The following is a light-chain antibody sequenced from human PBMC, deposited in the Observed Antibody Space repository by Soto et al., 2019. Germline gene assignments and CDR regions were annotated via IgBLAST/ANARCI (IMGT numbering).Light chain of an antibody. CDR3: QHYNSYSEA. V-gene: IGKV3-20*01. J-gene: IGKJ1*01. CDR2: AAS. CDR1: QSVSSSY. Sequence: ESVLTQSPGTLSLSPGERATLSCRASQSVSSSYLAWYQQKPGQAPRLLIYAASTRATGIPDRFSGSGSGTDFTLTISSLQPDDFATYYCQHYNSYSEAFGQGTKVELK.